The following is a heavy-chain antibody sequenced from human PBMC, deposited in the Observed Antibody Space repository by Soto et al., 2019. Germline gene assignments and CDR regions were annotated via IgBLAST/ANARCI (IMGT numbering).Heavy chain of an antibody. Sequence: GGSLRLSCAASGFTFSSYEMNWVRQAPGKGLEWVSYISSSGSTIYYADSVKGRFTISRDNAKNSLYLQMNSLRAEDTAVYYCARTYCGGDCYYYYDYGMDVWGQGTTVTVSS. CDR2: ISSSGSTI. V-gene: IGHV3-48*03. CDR3: ARTYCGGDCYYYYDYGMDV. D-gene: IGHD2-21*02. CDR1: GFTFSSYE. J-gene: IGHJ6*02.